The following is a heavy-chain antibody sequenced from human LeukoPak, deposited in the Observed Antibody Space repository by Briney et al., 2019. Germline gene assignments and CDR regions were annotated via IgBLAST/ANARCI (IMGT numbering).Heavy chain of an antibody. J-gene: IGHJ3*02. D-gene: IGHD4-23*01. Sequence: PSETLSLTCTVSGGSISTYYWSWIRQPPGKGLEWIGYIYHSGSTNYNPSVKSRVTMSVDTSKKQFSLNLSSLTAADTAVYYCARGGTAVVTPYAFDIWGQGTMVTVSS. CDR1: GGSISTYY. CDR2: IYHSGST. V-gene: IGHV4-59*01. CDR3: ARGGTAVVTPYAFDI.